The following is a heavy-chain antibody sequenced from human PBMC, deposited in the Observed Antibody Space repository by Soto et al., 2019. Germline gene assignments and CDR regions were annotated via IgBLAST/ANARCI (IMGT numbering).Heavy chain of an antibody. V-gene: IGHV4-4*07. CDR1: DDSINTYY. CDR3: ARLTQTNYYDNNGYHDAFDV. D-gene: IGHD3-22*01. J-gene: IGHJ3*01. CDR2: IHTSGST. Sequence: QVQLQESGPGLVKPAETLSLTCTVSDDSINTYYWSWIRQSAGEGLEWIGRIHTSGSTNYNPSLKSRVTMSIDTSKRQFSLKLRSVFAADTAVYYCARLTQTNYYDNNGYHDAFDVWGQGTEVTVSS.